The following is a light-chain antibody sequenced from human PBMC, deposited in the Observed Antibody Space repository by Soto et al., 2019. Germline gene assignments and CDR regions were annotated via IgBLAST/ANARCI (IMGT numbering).Light chain of an antibody. CDR3: QQRSNWRWLT. CDR2: DTS. J-gene: IGKJ4*01. Sequence: IVLTQSPDTLSLSPGERATLSWTATHGVPNSRLSRYQQKPGQAPSLVLSDTSIRANGIPDRFSGSGSGTDLTLTISSLEPEDFAAYYCQQRSNWRWLTFGGGTKVDI. CDR1: HGVPNSR. V-gene: IGKV3D-20*02.